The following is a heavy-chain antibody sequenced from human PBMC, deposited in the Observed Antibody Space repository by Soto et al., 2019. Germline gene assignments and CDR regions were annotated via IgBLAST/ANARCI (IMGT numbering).Heavy chain of an antibody. CDR3: AKDGTYYGDYAYFDY. J-gene: IGHJ4*02. CDR2: ISGSGGST. D-gene: IGHD4-17*01. V-gene: IGHV3-23*01. CDR1: GFTFSSYA. Sequence: EVQLLESGGGLVQPGGSLRLSCAASGFTFSSYAMSWVRQAPGKGLEWVSAISGSGGSTYYADSVKGPFTISRDNSKNTLYLQMNSLRAEDTAVYYCAKDGTYYGDYAYFDYWGQGTLVTVSS.